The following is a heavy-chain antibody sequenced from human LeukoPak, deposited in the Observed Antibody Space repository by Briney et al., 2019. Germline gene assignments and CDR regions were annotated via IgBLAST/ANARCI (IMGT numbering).Heavy chain of an antibody. J-gene: IGHJ6*03. D-gene: IGHD3-3*01. CDR1: GYIFTSYG. V-gene: IGHV1-18*01. CDR2: ISAYNGNT. Sequence: VASVKVSCKASGYIFTSYGISWVRQAPGQGLEWMGWISAYNGNTNYAEKLQGRVTMTTDTSTSTAYMELRSLRSDDTAVYYCARDHPYYDFWSGYLHYYYYYMDVWGKGTTVTVSS. CDR3: ARDHPYYDFWSGYLHYYYYYMDV.